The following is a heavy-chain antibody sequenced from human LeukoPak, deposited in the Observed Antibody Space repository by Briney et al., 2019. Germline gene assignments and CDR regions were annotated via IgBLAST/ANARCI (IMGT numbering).Heavy chain of an antibody. CDR2: INPSGGST. CDR1: GYTFTSYY. D-gene: IGHD1-26*01. J-gene: IGHJ4*02. Sequence: VASVKVSCKASGYTFTSYYMHWVRQAPGQGLEWMGIINPSGGSTSYAQKFQGRVTMTRDTSTSTVYMEPSSLRSEDTAVYYCARMYRPYYFDYWGQGTLVTVSS. V-gene: IGHV1-46*01. CDR3: ARMYRPYYFDY.